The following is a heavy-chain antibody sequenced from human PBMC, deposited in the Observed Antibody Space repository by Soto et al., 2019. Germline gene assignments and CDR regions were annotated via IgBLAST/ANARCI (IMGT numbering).Heavy chain of an antibody. D-gene: IGHD2-2*01. CDR1: GYTFVRYG. CDR2: ISADNGNT. V-gene: IGHV1-18*01. J-gene: IGHJ4*02. Sequence: QVQLVQSGAEMKKPGASVKVSCKTSGYTFVRYGITWVRQAPGQGLEWMGWISADNGNTNYAQRLQDRVTMTTDTATSTVYMELRSLRSDDTAVYYCARGLKVVPSAMRDYWGQGTLVTGSS. CDR3: ARGLKVVPSAMRDY.